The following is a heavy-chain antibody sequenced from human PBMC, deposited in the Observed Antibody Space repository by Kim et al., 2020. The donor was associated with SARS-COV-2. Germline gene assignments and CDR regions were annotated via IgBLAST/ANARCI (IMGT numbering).Heavy chain of an antibody. D-gene: IGHD3-16*01. V-gene: IGHV1-69*10. J-gene: IGHJ6*01. Sequence: SVKVSCKTSGGSFSNHAVSWLRQAPGQGLEWMGGIIPRNGNGKYTKKFRGRVTITRDKSTNTVYMEVSSLRSEDTAVYYCARDSKPADNILLKTHY. CDR2: IIPRNGNG. CDR3: ARDSKPADNILLKTHY. CDR1: GGSFSNHA.